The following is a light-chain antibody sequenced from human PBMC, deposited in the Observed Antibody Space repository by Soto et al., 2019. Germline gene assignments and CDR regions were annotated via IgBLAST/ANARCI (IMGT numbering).Light chain of an antibody. V-gene: IGLV1-47*01. CDR1: SSNIGSNY. CDR3: AAWDDSLSAVV. Sequence: QSVLTQPPSASGTPEQRVTISCSGSSSNIGSNYVYWYQQLPGSAPKLLIYRNDQRPSGVPDRFSGSKSGTSASLAISGLRSEDEADYYCAAWDDSLSAVVFGGGTQLTVL. J-gene: IGLJ2*01. CDR2: RND.